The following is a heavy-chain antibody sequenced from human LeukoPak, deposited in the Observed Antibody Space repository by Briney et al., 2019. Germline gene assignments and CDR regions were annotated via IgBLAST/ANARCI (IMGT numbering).Heavy chain of an antibody. CDR1: GFTFNTYA. CDR2: ISANGVRT. CDR3: AKFLMTAVTTGFGS. Sequence: AGGSLRLSCAASGFTFNTYAMSWVRQAPGKGLEWVSLISANGVRTFYADSVKGRFIISRDNSKNTLYLQMDSLRAEDTAVYYCAKFLMTAVTTGFGSWGQGTLVTVSS. J-gene: IGHJ4*02. V-gene: IGHV3-23*01. D-gene: IGHD4-17*01.